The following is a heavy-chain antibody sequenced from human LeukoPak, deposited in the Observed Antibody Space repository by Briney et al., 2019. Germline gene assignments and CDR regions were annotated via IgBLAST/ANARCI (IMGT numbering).Heavy chain of an antibody. CDR2: ISSSSSYI. CDR1: GFTFSSYS. V-gene: IGHV3-21*01. CDR3: ARRSSSSWNYHYYYYMDV. D-gene: IGHD6-13*01. J-gene: IGHJ6*03. Sequence: GGSLRLSCAASGFTFSSYSMNWVRQAPGKGLEWVSSISSSSSYIYYADSVKGRFTISRDNAKNSLYLQMNSLRAEDTAVYYCARRSSSSWNYHYYYYMDVWGKGTTVTVSS.